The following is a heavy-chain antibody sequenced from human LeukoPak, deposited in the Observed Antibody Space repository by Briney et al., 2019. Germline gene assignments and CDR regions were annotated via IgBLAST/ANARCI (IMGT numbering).Heavy chain of an antibody. CDR3: AKDPIAAAGIFDY. V-gene: IGHV3-66*01. Sequence: GGSLRLSCEASGFTVSSNQMSWVRQAPGRGLEWVSVIYSGGSTYYADSVKGRFTISRDKSKNTLYLQMNSLRAEDTAVYYCAKDPIAAAGIFDYWGQGTLVTVSS. J-gene: IGHJ4*02. CDR1: GFTVSSNQ. D-gene: IGHD6-13*01. CDR2: IYSGGST.